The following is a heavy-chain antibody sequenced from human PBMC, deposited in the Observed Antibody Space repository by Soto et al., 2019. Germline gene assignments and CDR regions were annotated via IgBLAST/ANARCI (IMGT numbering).Heavy chain of an antibody. V-gene: IGHV4-30-4*01. CDR2: ISYSGST. D-gene: IGHD1-7*01. Sequence: QVQLQESGPGLVKPSQTLSLTCTVSAGSISSGNYYWSWIRQPPGKGLEWIGFISYSGSTYYSASLKSRFTISVDTSKNQFSLNLSFVTAADTAVYYCATMGTPATGLYYFDYWGQGTLVTVSS. J-gene: IGHJ4*02. CDR1: AGSISSGNYY. CDR3: ATMGTPATGLYYFDY.